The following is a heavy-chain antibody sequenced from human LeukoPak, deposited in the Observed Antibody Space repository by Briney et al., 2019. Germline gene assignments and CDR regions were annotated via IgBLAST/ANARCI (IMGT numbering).Heavy chain of an antibody. CDR2: IIPILGIA. D-gene: IGHD5-18*01. J-gene: IGHJ4*02. V-gene: IGHV1-69*02. Sequence: ASVKVSCKASGGTFSSYTISWVRQAPGQGLEWMGRIIPILGIANYAQKFQGRVTITADKSTSTAYMELSSLRSEDTAVYYCAILLSEQLWFEFDYWGQGTLVTVSS. CDR3: AILLSEQLWFEFDY. CDR1: GGTFSSYT.